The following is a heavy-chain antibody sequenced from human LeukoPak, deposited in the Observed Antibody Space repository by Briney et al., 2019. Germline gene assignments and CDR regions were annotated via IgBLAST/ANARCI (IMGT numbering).Heavy chain of an antibody. J-gene: IGHJ4*02. D-gene: IGHD4-17*01. CDR1: GISFDDYA. V-gene: IGHV3-9*01. Sequence: GGSLRLSCAASGISFDDYAMHWVRQAPGKGLEWVSGISWNSGSIGYADSVKGRFTISRDNAKNSLYLQMNSLRAEDTALYYCAKATVTDVGYFDYWGQRTLVTVSS. CDR2: ISWNSGSI. CDR3: AKATVTDVGYFDY.